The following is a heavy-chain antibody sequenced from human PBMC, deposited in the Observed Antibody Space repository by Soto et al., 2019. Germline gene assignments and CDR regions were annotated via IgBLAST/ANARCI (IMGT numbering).Heavy chain of an antibody. J-gene: IGHJ5*02. Sequence: GESLKISCKGSGYSFTSYWIGWVRQMPGKGLEWMGIIYPGDSDTRYSPSFQGQGNISSDKSISTAYLHWSSLKAPDTAMYYCARHDGDGCKRFDPGGQGTLVTVSS. V-gene: IGHV5-51*01. CDR2: IYPGDSDT. CDR1: GYSFTSYW. CDR3: ARHDGDGCKRFDP. D-gene: IGHD6-19*01.